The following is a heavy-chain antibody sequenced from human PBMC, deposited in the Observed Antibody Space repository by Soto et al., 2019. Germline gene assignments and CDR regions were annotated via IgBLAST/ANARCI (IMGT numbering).Heavy chain of an antibody. D-gene: IGHD3-10*01. V-gene: IGHV3-15*01. CDR2: IKSKTDGGTT. CDR1: GFTFSNAW. CDR3: TTDRATYYYGSGSYSYYYYYGMDV. J-gene: IGHJ6*02. Sequence: PGVSLRLSCAASGFTFSNAWMSWVRQAPGKGLEWVGRIKSKTDGGTTDYAAPVKGRFTISRDDSKNTLYLQMNSLKTEDTAVYYCTTDRATYYYGSGSYSYYYYYGMDVWGQGTTVTVSS.